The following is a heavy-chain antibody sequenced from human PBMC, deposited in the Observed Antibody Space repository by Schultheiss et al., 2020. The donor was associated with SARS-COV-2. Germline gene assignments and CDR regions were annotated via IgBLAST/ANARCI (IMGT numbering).Heavy chain of an antibody. CDR3: AKRGIPTPYYCYYSMDV. J-gene: IGHJ6*02. CDR2: IYHSGST. D-gene: IGHD7-27*01. V-gene: IGHV4-4*02. Sequence: SETLSLTCAVSGGSISSSNWWSWVRQPPGKGLEWIGEIYHSGSTNYNPSLKSRVTISVDTSKNQFSLKLSSVTAADTAVYYCAKRGIPTPYYCYYSMDVWGQGTTVTVS. CDR1: GGSISSSNW.